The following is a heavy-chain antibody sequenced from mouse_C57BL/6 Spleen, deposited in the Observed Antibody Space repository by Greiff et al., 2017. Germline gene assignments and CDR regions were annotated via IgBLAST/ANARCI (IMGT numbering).Heavy chain of an antibody. D-gene: IGHD2-14*01. CDR2: IDPETGGT. Sequence: QVQLKQSGAELVRPGASVTLSCKASGYTFTDYEMHWVKQTPVHGLEWIGAIDPETGGTAYNQKFKGKAILTADKSSSTAYMELRSLTSEDSAVYYCTRGVLVWGTGTTVTVSS. V-gene: IGHV1-15*01. CDR3: TRGVLV. J-gene: IGHJ1*03. CDR1: GYTFTDYE.